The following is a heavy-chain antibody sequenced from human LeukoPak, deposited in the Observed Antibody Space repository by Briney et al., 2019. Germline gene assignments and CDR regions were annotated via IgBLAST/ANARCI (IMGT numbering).Heavy chain of an antibody. J-gene: IGHJ5*02. CDR3: ARQLPDIVVVPAAHRGGWFDP. CDR2: IYYSGGT. CDR1: GGSISSYY. Sequence: SETLSLTCTVSGGSISSYYWSWIRQPPGKGLEWIGYIYYSGGTNYNPSLKSRVTISVDTSKNQFSLKLSSVTAADTAVYYCARQLPDIVVVPAAHRGGWFDPWGQGTLVTVSS. D-gene: IGHD2-2*01. V-gene: IGHV4-59*08.